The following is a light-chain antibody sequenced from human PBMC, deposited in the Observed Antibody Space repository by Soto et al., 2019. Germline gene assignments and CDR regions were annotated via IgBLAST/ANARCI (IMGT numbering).Light chain of an antibody. V-gene: IGKV1-12*01. CDR2: DAS. CDR3: QQASSLPHT. Sequence: DIQMTQSPSSVSASVGDRVTITCRASQSIDTWLAWYQQKPGEAPNLLIYDASSLQSGVPSRFSGRGSGTDFTLTISSLQPEDFATYYCQQASSLPHTFGQGTKLEIK. CDR1: QSIDTW. J-gene: IGKJ2*01.